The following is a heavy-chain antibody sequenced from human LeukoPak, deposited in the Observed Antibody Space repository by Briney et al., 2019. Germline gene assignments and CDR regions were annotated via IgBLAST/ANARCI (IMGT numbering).Heavy chain of an antibody. D-gene: IGHD2-21*02. J-gene: IGHJ3*02. CDR2: ISWKSGSI. Sequence: PGGSLRLSCAASGFTFDDYAMHWVRQAPGKGLEWVSGISWKSGSIGYADSVKGRFTISRDNAKNSLYLQMNSLRAEDTALYYCAKDILVVVTATTHSGAFDIWGQGTMVTVSS. V-gene: IGHV3-9*01. CDR1: GFTFDDYA. CDR3: AKDILVVVTATTHSGAFDI.